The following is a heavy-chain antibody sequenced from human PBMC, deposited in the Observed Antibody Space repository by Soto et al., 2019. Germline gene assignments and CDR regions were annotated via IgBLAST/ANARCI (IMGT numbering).Heavy chain of an antibody. CDR3: ARTGSLRLYYFDY. CDR2: IYYSGST. CDR1: VGSISSGGYY. D-gene: IGHD3-9*01. Sequence: QVQLQESGPGLVKPSQTLSLTCTVSVGSISSGGYYWSWIRQHPGKGLGWIGYIYYSGSTYYNPSLKSRVTISVDTSKNQFSLKLSSVTAADTAVYYCARTGSLRLYYFDYWGLGTLVTVSS. V-gene: IGHV4-31*03. J-gene: IGHJ4*02.